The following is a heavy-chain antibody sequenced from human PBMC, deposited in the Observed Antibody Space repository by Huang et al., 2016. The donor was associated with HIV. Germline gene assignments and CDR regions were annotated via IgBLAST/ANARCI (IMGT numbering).Heavy chain of an antibody. CDR3: AKADSGAAAGSLVDY. CDR1: GFTFISYA. CDR2: ITGRGSNA. D-gene: IGHD6-13*01. J-gene: IGHJ4*02. V-gene: IGHV3-23*01. Sequence: EVQLLESGGGLVQPGGSLRLSCAASGFTFISYAMSWVHQAPGKGLEWVSSITGRGSNAYYADAVKGRFTISRDNSKNTLYLQMNSLRAEDTAIYYCAKADSGAAAGSLVDYWGQGTLVTVSS.